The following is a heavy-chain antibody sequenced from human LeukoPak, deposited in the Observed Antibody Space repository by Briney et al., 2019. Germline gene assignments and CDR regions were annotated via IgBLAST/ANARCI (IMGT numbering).Heavy chain of an antibody. Sequence: SETLSLTCTVSGGSISSSSYYWGWIRQPPGKGLEWIGSIYYSGSTYYNPSLKSRVTISVDTSKNQFSLKLSSVTAADTAVYYCARAQMGLGAAAGTPDLDAFDIWGQGTMVTVSS. CDR3: ARAQMGLGAAAGTPDLDAFDI. D-gene: IGHD6-13*01. CDR1: GGSISSSSYY. J-gene: IGHJ3*02. CDR2: IYYSGST. V-gene: IGHV4-39*07.